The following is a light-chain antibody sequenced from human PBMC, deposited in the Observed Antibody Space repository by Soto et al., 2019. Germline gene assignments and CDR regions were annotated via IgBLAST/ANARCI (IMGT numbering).Light chain of an antibody. V-gene: IGLV1-36*01. J-gene: IGLJ1*01. Sequence: QSVLTQPPSVSGAPRQRVTISCSGSTPNIGKNAVNWYQQLPGKAPKLVIYHNDLQPSGVSDRFSGSKSGTSASLAISGLQSDDEADYYCAAWDDNLDGYVFGTGTKLTVL. CDR1: TPNIGKNA. CDR2: HND. CDR3: AAWDDNLDGYV.